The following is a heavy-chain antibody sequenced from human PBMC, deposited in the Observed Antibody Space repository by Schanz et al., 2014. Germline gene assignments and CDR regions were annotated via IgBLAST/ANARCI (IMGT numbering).Heavy chain of an antibody. Sequence: EVQLVESGGGLLQPGGSLRLSCAVSGFTVSSNYMSWVRQTPGKGLEWVSAISGSGGSTYYADSVKGRFTISRDNSKNTVYLQMNSLRPEDTAVYYCAKDENWALTDYWGQGTLVTVSS. CDR1: GFTVSSNY. J-gene: IGHJ4*02. V-gene: IGHV3-23*04. D-gene: IGHD7-27*01. CDR2: ISGSGGST. CDR3: AKDENWALTDY.